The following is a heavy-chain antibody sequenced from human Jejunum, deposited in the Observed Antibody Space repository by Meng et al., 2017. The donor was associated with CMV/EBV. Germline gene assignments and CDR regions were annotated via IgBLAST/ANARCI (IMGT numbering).Heavy chain of an antibody. D-gene: IGHD1-1*01. CDR1: STYA. CDR2: LGTSGAGSRT. J-gene: IGHJ5*02. CDR3: AKTGGPDDGTNVWFDP. Sequence: STYAMSWVRQAPGKGLEWVSTLGTSGAGSRTFYRDSVKGRFTISRDISKSTLYLEMNSLRVEDTAIYYCAKTGGPDDGTNVWFDPWGQGTLVTVSS. V-gene: IGHV3-23*01.